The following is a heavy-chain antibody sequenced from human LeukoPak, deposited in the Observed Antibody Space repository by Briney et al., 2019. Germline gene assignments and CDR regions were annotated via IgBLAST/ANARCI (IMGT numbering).Heavy chain of an antibody. CDR2: IDKKDKGYATAT. D-gene: IGHD1-26*01. CDR1: GFTFSGSA. V-gene: IGHV3-73*01. Sequence: GGSLRLSCAASGFTFSGSAIHWVRQSSGKGLEWVSQIDKKDKGYATATAYAASVKGRFTISRDDSINTAYLQMKSLKTEDTALYYCTRDSGTYNWFDPWGQGTLVTVS. CDR3: TRDSGTYNWFDP. J-gene: IGHJ5*02.